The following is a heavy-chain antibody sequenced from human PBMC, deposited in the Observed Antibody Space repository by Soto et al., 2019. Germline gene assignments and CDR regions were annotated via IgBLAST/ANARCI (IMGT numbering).Heavy chain of an antibody. V-gene: IGHV4-34*01. D-gene: IGHD2-21*01. CDR2: INHLGSI. CDR3: ARGGISHWAYFYYMDV. Sequence: SETQSLTCVVAGGALSDYFGSWIRQPPGMALEWIGEINHLGSINYNPTLKSRVTMSVDTSKNQFSLTLNSVTAADTATYYCARGGISHWAYFYYMDVWDRGTTVT. CDR1: GGALSDYF. J-gene: IGHJ6*03.